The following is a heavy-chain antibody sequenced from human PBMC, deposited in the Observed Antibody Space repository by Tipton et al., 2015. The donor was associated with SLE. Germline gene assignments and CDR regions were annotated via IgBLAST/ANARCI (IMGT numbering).Heavy chain of an antibody. J-gene: IGHJ4*02. CDR2: IYYSGST. CDR3: ARGSGYSTSWDAYYFDY. D-gene: IGHD6-13*01. Sequence: GLVKPSETLSLNCTVSGGSISSFYWSWIRQPPGKGLEWMGYIYYSGSTNYNPSLNSRVTISLDTSKNQFSLKLSSVTAADTAVYYCARGSGYSTSWDAYYFDYWGQGTLVTVSS. CDR1: GGSISSFY. V-gene: IGHV4-59*01.